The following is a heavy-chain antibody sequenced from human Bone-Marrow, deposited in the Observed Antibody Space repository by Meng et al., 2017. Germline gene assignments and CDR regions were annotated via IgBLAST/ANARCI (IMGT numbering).Heavy chain of an antibody. Sequence: SLKISCAASGFTFDDYAMHWVRQAPGKGLEWVSGISWNSGSIGYADSVKGRFTISRDNAKNSLYLQMNSLRAEDTALYYRAKLNGEGGVRDYWGQGTLVTVSS. CDR3: AKLNGEGGVRDY. J-gene: IGHJ4*02. D-gene: IGHD3-16*01. CDR2: ISWNSGSI. V-gene: IGHV3-9*01. CDR1: GFTFDDYA.